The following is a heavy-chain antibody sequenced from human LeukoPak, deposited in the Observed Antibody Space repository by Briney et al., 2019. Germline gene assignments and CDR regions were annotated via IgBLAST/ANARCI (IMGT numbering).Heavy chain of an antibody. D-gene: IGHD3-9*01. CDR1: GGSISSYY. CDR3: ARQERYFNWFDP. Sequence: SETLSLTCTVSGGSISSYYWSWIRQPPGKGLEWIGYIYYSGSTNYNPSLESRVTISVDTSKNQFSLKLSSVTAADTAVYYCARQERYFNWFDPWGQGTLVTVSS. V-gene: IGHV4-59*08. CDR2: IYYSGST. J-gene: IGHJ5*02.